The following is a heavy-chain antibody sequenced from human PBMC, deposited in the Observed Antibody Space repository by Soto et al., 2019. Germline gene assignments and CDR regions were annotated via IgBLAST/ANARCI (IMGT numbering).Heavy chain of an antibody. CDR2: MNPNSGNT. Sequence: ASVKVSCKASGYTFTSYDINWVRQATGQGLEWMGWMNPNSGNTGYAQKFQGRGTMTRNTSISTAYMELSSLRSEDTAVYYCARVRALRYFDRMGGYYYMDVWGKGTTVTVSS. CDR1: GYTFTSYD. CDR3: ARVRALRYFDRMGGYYYMDV. J-gene: IGHJ6*03. D-gene: IGHD3-9*01. V-gene: IGHV1-8*01.